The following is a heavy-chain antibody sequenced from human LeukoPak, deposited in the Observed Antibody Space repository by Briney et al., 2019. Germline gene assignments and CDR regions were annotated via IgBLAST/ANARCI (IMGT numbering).Heavy chain of an antibody. V-gene: IGHV3-11*01. CDR3: ARDRGKPYGMDV. Sequence: GGSLRLSCAASGFTFSDYYMSWIRQAPGKGLEWVSYISSSGSTIYYADSVKGRLTISRDNAKNSLYLQMNGLRAEDAAVYYCARDRGKPYGMDVWGQGTTVTVSS. CDR1: GFTFSDYY. J-gene: IGHJ6*02. CDR2: ISSSGSTI.